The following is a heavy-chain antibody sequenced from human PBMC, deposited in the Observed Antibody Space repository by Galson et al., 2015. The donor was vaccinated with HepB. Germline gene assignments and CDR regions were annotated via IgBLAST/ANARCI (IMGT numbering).Heavy chain of an antibody. D-gene: IGHD4-17*01. J-gene: IGHJ6*02. CDR1: GFTFSTSG. CDR2: IWYDGLSK. V-gene: IGHV3-33*01. Sequence: SLRLSCAASGFTFSTSGIHWVRQAPGKGLEWVAVIWYDGLSKYYADSVKGRFTVSRDNSKSTLDLQMSSLRAEDTAVYFCARGGYGDYARGVMDVWGQGTAVTASS. CDR3: ARGGYGDYARGVMDV.